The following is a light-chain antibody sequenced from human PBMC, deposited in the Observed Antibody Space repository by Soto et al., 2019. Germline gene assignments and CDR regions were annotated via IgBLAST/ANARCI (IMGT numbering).Light chain of an antibody. Sequence: DIQMTQSPSTLSASVGDRVTITCRASQSIDSWLAWYQHRPGEAPKLLVYDASTLESGVPSRFSGSGSETEFTLTISSLQPADFATYYCQHYNTFPYTFGQGTKLEIK. CDR2: DAS. CDR1: QSIDSW. CDR3: QHYNTFPYT. J-gene: IGKJ2*01. V-gene: IGKV1-5*01.